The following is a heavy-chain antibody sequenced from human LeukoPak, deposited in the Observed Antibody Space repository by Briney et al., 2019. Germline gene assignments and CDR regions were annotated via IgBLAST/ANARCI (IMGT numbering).Heavy chain of an antibody. V-gene: IGHV3-23*01. CDR3: ASSYSSSPANFDY. CDR2: ISGSGGST. Sequence: GGALRLSCAASGFTFSSYAMSWVRPAPGEGLGWGSAISGSGGSTYYADSVKGRFTISRDNSKNTLYLQMNSLRAEDTAVYYCASSYSSSPANFDYWGQGTLVTVSS. CDR1: GFTFSSYA. J-gene: IGHJ4*02. D-gene: IGHD6-6*01.